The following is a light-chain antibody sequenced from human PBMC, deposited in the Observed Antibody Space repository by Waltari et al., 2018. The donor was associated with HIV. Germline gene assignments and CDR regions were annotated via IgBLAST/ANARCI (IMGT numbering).Light chain of an antibody. CDR2: KDP. V-gene: IGLV3-25*03. CDR1: AMPNQY. CDR3: QSADSSGAYWV. J-gene: IGLJ3*02. Sequence: SSELTQPPSVSVPPGQTARITCSGDAMPNQYAYWYQQKPGQAPIQIIYKDPERPSGIPERFSGSTSGTTVTLTISGVQAEDEADYHCQSADSSGAYWVFGGGTRLTVL.